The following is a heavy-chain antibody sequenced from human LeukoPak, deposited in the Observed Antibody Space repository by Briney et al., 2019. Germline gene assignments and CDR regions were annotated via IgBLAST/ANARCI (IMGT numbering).Heavy chain of an antibody. Sequence: GASVKVSCKASGYTFTSYDNNWVRQASGQGLEWMGWMSPKSANAGYAQKFQGRVTITRDTSISTAYMELSSLTSEDTAVYYCARTPPGGLIDYWGQGTLVTVSS. CDR2: MSPKSANA. CDR1: GYTFTSYD. D-gene: IGHD3-10*01. J-gene: IGHJ4*02. V-gene: IGHV1-8*03. CDR3: ARTPPGGLIDY.